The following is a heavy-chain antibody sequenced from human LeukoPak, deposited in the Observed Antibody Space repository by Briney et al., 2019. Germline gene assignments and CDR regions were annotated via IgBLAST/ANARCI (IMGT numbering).Heavy chain of an antibody. J-gene: IGHJ3*02. CDR3: ARGYYDSSGYVPGDDAFDI. Sequence: GGSLRLSCAASGFTFSSYSMNWVRQAPGKGLEWVSSISSSSSYIYYADSVKGRFTISRDNAKNSLYLQMNSLRAEDTAVYYCARGYYDSSGYVPGDDAFDIWGQGTMVTVSS. V-gene: IGHV3-21*01. D-gene: IGHD3-22*01. CDR1: GFTFSSYS. CDR2: ISSSSSYI.